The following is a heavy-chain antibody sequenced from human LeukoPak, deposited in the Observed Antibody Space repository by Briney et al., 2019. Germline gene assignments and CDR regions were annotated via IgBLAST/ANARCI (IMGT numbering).Heavy chain of an antibody. J-gene: IGHJ4*02. CDR3: ARESNIAVLDY. CDR1: GFTFSTYG. V-gene: IGHV3-30*03. Sequence: PGGSLRLSCAASGFTFSTYGIHWVRQAPGKGLEWVAVISYDGSNKYYADSVKGRFTISRDNSKNTLYLQMNSLRAEDTAVYYCARESNIAVLDYWGQGTLVTVSS. D-gene: IGHD6-19*01. CDR2: ISYDGSNK.